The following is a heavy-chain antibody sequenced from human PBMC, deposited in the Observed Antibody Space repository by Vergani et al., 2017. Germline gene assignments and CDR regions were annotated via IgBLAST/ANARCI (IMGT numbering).Heavy chain of an antibody. D-gene: IGHD2-15*01. Sequence: QVQLQESGPGLVKPSETLSLTCAVSGSSISSGYYLGWIRQLPGKGLEWIGSIYHSGSTYYNPSLKRRVTISVDTSKNQFSLKLSSVTAADTAVYYCARSLYCSGGSCLFDYWGQGTLVTVSS. V-gene: IGHV4-38-2*01. J-gene: IGHJ4*02. CDR1: GSSISSGYY. CDR3: ARSLYCSGGSCLFDY. CDR2: IYHSGST.